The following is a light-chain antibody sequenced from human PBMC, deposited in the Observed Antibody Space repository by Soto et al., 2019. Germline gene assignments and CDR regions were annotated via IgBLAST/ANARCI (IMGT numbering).Light chain of an antibody. CDR3: AAWDDSLAYV. CDR1: SSNIGSNT. J-gene: IGLJ1*01. V-gene: IGLV1-44*01. Sequence: QSVLTQPPSASGTPGQRVTISCSGSSSNIGSNTVNWYQQLPGAAPKLLIYSNNQRPSGVPDRFSGSKSGTSASLAISGLQSEDAADYYCAAWDDSLAYVFGTGTKVTVL. CDR2: SNN.